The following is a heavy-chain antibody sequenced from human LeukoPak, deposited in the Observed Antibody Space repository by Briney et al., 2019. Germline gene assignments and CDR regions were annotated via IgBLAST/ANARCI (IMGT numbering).Heavy chain of an antibody. CDR2: MNPNSGNT. J-gene: IGHJ4*02. CDR3: ARDHSGSYQH. V-gene: IGHV1-8*02. Sequence: ASVKVSCKASGYTFTSYDINWVRQATGQGLEWMGWMNPNSGNTGYAQKLQGRVTMTTDTSTSTAYMELRSLRSDDTAVYYCARDHSGSYQHWGQGTLVTVSS. D-gene: IGHD1-26*01. CDR1: GYTFTSYD.